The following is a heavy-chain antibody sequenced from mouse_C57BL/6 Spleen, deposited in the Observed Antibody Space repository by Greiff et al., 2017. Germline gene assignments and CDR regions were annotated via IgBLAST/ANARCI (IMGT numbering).Heavy chain of an antibody. CDR3: ARSAPPNYYSNYLFDY. Sequence: QVQLQQPGAELVMPGASVKLSCKASGYTFTSYWMHWVKQRPGQGLEWIGEIDPSDSYTNYNQKFKGKSTLTVAQSSSTAYMQLSSLTSEDSAFYNCARSAPPNYYSNYLFDYWGQGTTRTVSS. J-gene: IGHJ2*01. CDR1: GYTFTSYW. CDR2: IDPSDSYT. V-gene: IGHV1-69*01. D-gene: IGHD2-5*01.